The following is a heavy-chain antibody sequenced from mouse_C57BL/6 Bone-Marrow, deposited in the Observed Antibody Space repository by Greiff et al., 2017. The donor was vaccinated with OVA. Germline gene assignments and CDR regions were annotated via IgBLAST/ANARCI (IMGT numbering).Heavy chain of an antibody. CDR2: IYPRSGNT. Sequence: VKVVESGAELARPGASVKLSCKASGYTFTSYGISWVKQRTGQGLEWIGEIYPRSGNTYYNEKFKGKATLTADKSSSTAYMELRSLTSEDSAVYFCAKERQALIDYWGQGTTLTVSS. CDR3: AKERQALIDY. J-gene: IGHJ2*01. CDR1: GYTFTSYG. V-gene: IGHV1-81*01.